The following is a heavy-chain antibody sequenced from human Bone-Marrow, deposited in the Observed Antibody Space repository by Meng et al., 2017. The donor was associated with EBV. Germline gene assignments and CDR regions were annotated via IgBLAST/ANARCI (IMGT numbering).Heavy chain of an antibody. CDR3: ASESGRGYTPDY. Sequence: QVQAVQSGAEVKKPGSSVKVSCKTSGGTFSSDAVSWVRQAPGQGLEWLGGLIPMSGAPNYAQKFQGRVTITADESTSTHYMDLSSLSSEDTAVYYCASESGRGYTPDYWGQGTLVTVSS. D-gene: IGHD3-10*01. CDR1: GGTFSSDA. CDR2: LIPMSGAP. J-gene: IGHJ4*02. V-gene: IGHV1-69*01.